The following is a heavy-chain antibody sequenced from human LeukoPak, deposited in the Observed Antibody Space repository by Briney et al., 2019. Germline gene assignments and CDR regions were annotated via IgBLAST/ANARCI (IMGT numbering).Heavy chain of an antibody. D-gene: IGHD6-6*01. CDR3: AKDKYSASSIFDY. V-gene: IGHV3-23*01. CDR1: GFTFSNYA. J-gene: IGHJ4*02. Sequence: GGSLRLSCAASGFTFSNYAMNWVRQAPGRGLEWVAGFVGSGGSTQYVDSVKGGFTISRDNSKNTVYLEMDSLRAEDTAVYYCAKDKYSASSIFDYWGQGTLVTVSS. CDR2: FVGSGGST.